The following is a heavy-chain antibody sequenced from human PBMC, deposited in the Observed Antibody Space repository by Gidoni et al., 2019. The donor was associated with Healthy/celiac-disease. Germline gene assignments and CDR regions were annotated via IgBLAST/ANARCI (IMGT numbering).Heavy chain of an antibody. CDR1: GLPFSSYA. J-gene: IGHJ4*02. D-gene: IGHD3-3*01. V-gene: IGHV3-23*01. CDR3: AKGPNDFWSGYSYYFDY. CDR2: ISGSGGST. Sequence: EVQLLESGGGLVQPGGSLRLSCAASGLPFSSYAMGWVRQAPGKGLEWVSAISGSGGSTYYADSVKGRFTISRDNSKNTLYLQMNSLRAEDTAVYYCAKGPNDFWSGYSYYFDYWGQGTLVTVSS.